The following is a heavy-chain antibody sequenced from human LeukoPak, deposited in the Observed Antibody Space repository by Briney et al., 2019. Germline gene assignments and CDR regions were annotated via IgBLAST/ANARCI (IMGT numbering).Heavy chain of an antibody. CDR3: ARGYSYHYMDV. V-gene: IGHV4-4*07. CDR1: GGSINNYY. CDR2: IYSSGST. J-gene: IGHJ6*03. Sequence: SETLSLTCTVSGGSINNYYWSWIRQPAGKGLEWIGRIYSSGSTNYNPSVQSRVTISVDKSKNQFSLEMSSVTAADTAVYYCARGYSYHYMDVWGKETTVTVSS.